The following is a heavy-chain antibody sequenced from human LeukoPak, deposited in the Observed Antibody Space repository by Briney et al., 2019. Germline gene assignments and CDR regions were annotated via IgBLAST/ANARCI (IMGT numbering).Heavy chain of an antibody. Sequence: GASVKVSCTAPGYTFTSYYMHWVRQTPGQGLEWMGIIKPSGGSTSYAQKFQGRVTMTRDTSTSTVYMELSSLRSEDTAVYYCAREGVPAAANWFDPWGQGTLVTVSS. CDR2: IKPSGGST. D-gene: IGHD2-2*01. CDR3: AREGVPAAANWFDP. CDR1: GYTFTSYY. J-gene: IGHJ5*02. V-gene: IGHV1-46*01.